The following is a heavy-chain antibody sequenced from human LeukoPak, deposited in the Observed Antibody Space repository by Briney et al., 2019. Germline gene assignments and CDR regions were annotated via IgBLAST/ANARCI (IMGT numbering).Heavy chain of an antibody. D-gene: IGHD5-12*01. Sequence: SETLSLTCAVYGGSFSGYYWSWIRQPPGKGLEWIGEINHSGSTNYNPSLKSRVTISVDTSKNQFSLKLSSVTAADTAVYYCARADIVATIDYYYHYMDVWGKGTTVTVSS. CDR3: ARADIVATIDYYYHYMDV. J-gene: IGHJ6*03. CDR1: GGSFSGYY. V-gene: IGHV4-34*01. CDR2: INHSGST.